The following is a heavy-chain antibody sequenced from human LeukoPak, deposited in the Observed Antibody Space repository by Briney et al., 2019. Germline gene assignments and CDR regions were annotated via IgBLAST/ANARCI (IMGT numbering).Heavy chain of an antibody. Sequence: ASVKVSCKASGYTFTGYYMHWVRQAPGQGLEWIGWINPNSGGTNYAQKFQGRVTMTRDTSISTAYMELSRLRSDDTAVYYCARDRYYYGSGSSGNYGMDVWGQGTTVTVSS. V-gene: IGHV1-2*02. CDR2: INPNSGGT. CDR1: GYTFTGYY. D-gene: IGHD3-10*01. J-gene: IGHJ6*02. CDR3: ARDRYYYGSGSSGNYGMDV.